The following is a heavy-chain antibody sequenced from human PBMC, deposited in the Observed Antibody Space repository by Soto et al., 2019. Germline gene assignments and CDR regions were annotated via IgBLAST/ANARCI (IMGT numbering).Heavy chain of an antibody. D-gene: IGHD3-22*01. CDR2: ISPDGRSP. Sequence: QVQLVQSGAEVTKPGASVTISCKASGYNFTTYYFHWVRQAPGHGLESMGIISPDGRSPIYAQNFQSRVSVTRDTSTSTVYLKLSSLRTEDTAVYFCARGSGYCTTKACYFFAFELWGQGTLVTVSS. CDR1: GYNFTTYY. J-gene: IGHJ5*02. V-gene: IGHV1-46*01. CDR3: ARGSGYCTTKACYFFAFEL.